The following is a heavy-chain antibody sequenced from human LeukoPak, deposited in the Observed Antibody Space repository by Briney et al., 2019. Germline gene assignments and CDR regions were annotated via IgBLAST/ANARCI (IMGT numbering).Heavy chain of an antibody. CDR1: GYTFTSFD. V-gene: IGHV1-8*01. CDR3: ARGPPNWGMVGY. CDR2: TKSNNGHT. D-gene: IGHD7-27*01. Sequence: GASVKVSCKASGYTFTSFDFNWVRQATGQGLGWMGWTKSNNGHTGYAQKFQGRVTMTRDTSISTAYMELSSLTFEDTAVYYCARGPPNWGMVGYWGQGTLVTVSS. J-gene: IGHJ4*02.